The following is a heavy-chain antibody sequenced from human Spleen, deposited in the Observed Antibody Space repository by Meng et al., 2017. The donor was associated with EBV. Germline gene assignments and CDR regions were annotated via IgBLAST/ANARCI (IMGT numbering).Heavy chain of an antibody. CDR3: ASGVSGDYSRHFDY. CDR2: ICNSGST. D-gene: IGHD2-21*02. CDR1: VRTSRCIKW. V-gene: IGHV4-4*02. J-gene: IGHJ4*02. Sequence: APGPQTTAGPLAPPSAVAVRTSRCIKWWDWARQPPGKGREWIGEICNSGSTNNNPSLKSRVTFSEDRSKNLFSLKLCSVPAADTALYYCASGVSGDYSRHFDYWGQGTLVTVSS.